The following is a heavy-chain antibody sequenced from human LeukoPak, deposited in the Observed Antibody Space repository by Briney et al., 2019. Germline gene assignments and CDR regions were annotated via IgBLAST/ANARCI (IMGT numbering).Heavy chain of an antibody. J-gene: IGHJ4*02. D-gene: IGHD3-22*01. CDR3: ARGRSPREYYYDSSGSSYFDY. V-gene: IGHV4-34*01. Sequence: SSETLSLTCAVYGGSFSGYYWSWIRQPPGKGLEWIGEINHSGSTNYNPSLKSRVTISVDTSKNQFSLKLSSVTAADTGVYYCARGRSPREYYYDSSGSSYFDYWGQGTLVTVSS. CDR1: GGSFSGYY. CDR2: INHSGST.